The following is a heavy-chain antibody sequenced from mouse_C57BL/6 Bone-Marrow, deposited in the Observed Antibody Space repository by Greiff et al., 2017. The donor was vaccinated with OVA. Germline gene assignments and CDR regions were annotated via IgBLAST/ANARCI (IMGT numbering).Heavy chain of an antibody. CDR1: GYTFTSYW. Sequence: QVQLQQPGAELVMPGASVKLSCKASGYTFTSYWMHWVKQRPGQGLEWIGEIDPSDSYTNYNQKFKGKATLTVDKYSSTAYMLLSSLTAEDSAVYYCARFWDGFDYWGQGTTLTVSS. CDR2: IDPSDSYT. CDR3: ARFWDGFDY. J-gene: IGHJ2*01. V-gene: IGHV1-69*01. D-gene: IGHD4-1*01.